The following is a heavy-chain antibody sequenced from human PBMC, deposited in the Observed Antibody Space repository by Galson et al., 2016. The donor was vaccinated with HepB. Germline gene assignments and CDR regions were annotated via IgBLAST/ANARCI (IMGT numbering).Heavy chain of an antibody. Sequence: SLRLSCAASGFTFSSFWMSWVRQTPGKGLEWVATINQDGSDKYYVDSVKGRFTISRVNAKNSLYLQMNSLRAGDTAVYYCASDRRYSSWSFWGQGTLVTVSS. CDR3: ASDRRYSSWSF. CDR1: GFTFSSFW. J-gene: IGHJ4*02. CDR2: INQDGSDK. D-gene: IGHD6-13*01. V-gene: IGHV3-7*03.